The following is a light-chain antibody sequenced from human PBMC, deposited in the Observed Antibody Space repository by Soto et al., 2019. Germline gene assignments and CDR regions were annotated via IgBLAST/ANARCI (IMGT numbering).Light chain of an antibody. CDR1: SSDVGPYNY. V-gene: IGLV2-14*01. CDR3: SSYTSSNTLV. CDR2: EVS. J-gene: IGLJ2*01. Sequence: QSVLTQPASVSGSPGQSIAISCTGTSSDVGPYNYVSWYQHHPGKAPKLMIYEVSYRPSGISDRFSGSKSGNTASLTISGLQAEDEADYYCSSYTSSNTLVFGGGTQLTVL.